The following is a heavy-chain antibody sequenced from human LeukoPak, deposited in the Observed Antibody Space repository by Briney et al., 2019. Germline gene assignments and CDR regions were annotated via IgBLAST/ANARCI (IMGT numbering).Heavy chain of an antibody. V-gene: IGHV3-48*03. CDR2: ISTSGTTI. CDR3: ARLDYSNYGAYYYMDV. Sequence: PGGSLRLSCAASGFTFSSFEMTWVRQAPGKGLEWLSYISTSGTTIYYADSVKGRFTISRDNAKNSLYLQMNSLRAEDTAVYYCARLDYSNYGAYYYMDVWDKGTTVTVSS. J-gene: IGHJ6*03. CDR1: GFTFSSFE. D-gene: IGHD4-11*01.